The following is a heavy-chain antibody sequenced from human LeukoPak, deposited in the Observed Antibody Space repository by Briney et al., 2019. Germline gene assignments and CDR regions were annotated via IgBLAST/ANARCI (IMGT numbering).Heavy chain of an antibody. V-gene: IGHV1-8*01. CDR3: ARGGGYSSSWSYCYYGMDV. D-gene: IGHD6-13*01. CDR1: GYTFTSYD. Sequence: ASVKVSCKASGYTFTSYDINWVRQATGQGLEWVGWMNPNSGNTGYAQKFQGRVTMTRNTSISTAYMELSSLRSEDTAVYYCARGGGYSSSWSYCYYGMDVWGQGTTVTVSS. J-gene: IGHJ6*02. CDR2: MNPNSGNT.